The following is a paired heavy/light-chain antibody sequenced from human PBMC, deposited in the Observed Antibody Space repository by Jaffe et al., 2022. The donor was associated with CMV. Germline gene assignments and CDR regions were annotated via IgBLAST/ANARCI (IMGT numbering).Light chain of an antibody. V-gene: IGKV1-39*01. Sequence: DIQMTQSPSSLSASVGDRVTITCRASQSISRFLNWYQQKPGKTPKLLIYAISDLQTGVPSRFSGSGSGTDFTLTISSLQPEDFATYYCQQSYSSLHTFGQGTKLEI. CDR2: AIS. J-gene: IGKJ2*01. CDR3: QQSYSSLHT. CDR1: QSISRF.
Heavy chain of an antibody. J-gene: IGHJ6*02. D-gene: IGHD2-15*01. V-gene: IGHV3-33*01. CDR1: GFRFNDYS. CDR3: ARDLVVVAAPEAMAV. CDR2: LWYDGINK. Sequence: QVQLVESGGGVVQPGRSLRLSCAASGFRFNDYSMYWVRQAPGKGLEWVAILWYDGINKYYADSVKGRFTISRDTSKNTLYLQMNSLRAEDTAVYYCARDLVVVAAPEAMAVWGQGTTVIVSS.